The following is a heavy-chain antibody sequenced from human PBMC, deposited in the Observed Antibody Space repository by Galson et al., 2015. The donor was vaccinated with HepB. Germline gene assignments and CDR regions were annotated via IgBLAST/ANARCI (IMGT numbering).Heavy chain of an antibody. CDR1: GYTFTSYG. D-gene: IGHD4-11*01. Sequence: SVKVSCKASGYTFTSYGISWVRQAPGQGLEWMGWISAYNGNTNYAQKLQGRVTMTTDTSTSTAYMELRSLRSDDTAVYYCARANDEDTVTTYYYYGMDVWGQGTTVTVSS. J-gene: IGHJ6*02. V-gene: IGHV1-18*01. CDR2: ISAYNGNT. CDR3: ARANDEDTVTTYYYYGMDV.